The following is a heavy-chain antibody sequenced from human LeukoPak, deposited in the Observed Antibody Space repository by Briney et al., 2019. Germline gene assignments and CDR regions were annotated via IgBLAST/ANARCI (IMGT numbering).Heavy chain of an antibody. D-gene: IGHD6-19*01. CDR3: AKGTVAGKGYYYGMDV. V-gene: IGHV3-23*01. CDR1: GFTFSSYA. J-gene: IGHJ6*02. Sequence: GGSLRLSCAASGFTFSSYAMSWVRQAPGKGLEWVSAISGSGGSTYYADSVKGRFTISRDNSKNTLYLQMNSLRAEDTAVYYCAKGTVAGKGYYYGMDVWGQGTTVTVSS. CDR2: ISGSGGST.